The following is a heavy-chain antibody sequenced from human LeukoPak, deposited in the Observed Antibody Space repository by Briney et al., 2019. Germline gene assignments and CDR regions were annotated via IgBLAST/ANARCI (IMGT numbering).Heavy chain of an antibody. CDR3: AKDRFPLDRRGELVDASDI. V-gene: IGHV3-23*01. CDR2: ISGSGGST. J-gene: IGHJ3*02. D-gene: IGHD3-10*01. CDR1: GFTFSDYY. Sequence: GGSLRLSCAASGFTFSDYYMSWIRQAPGKGLEWVSAISGSGGSTYYADSVKGRFTISRDNSKNTLYLQMNSLRAEDTAVYYCAKDRFPLDRRGELVDASDIWGQGTMVTVSS.